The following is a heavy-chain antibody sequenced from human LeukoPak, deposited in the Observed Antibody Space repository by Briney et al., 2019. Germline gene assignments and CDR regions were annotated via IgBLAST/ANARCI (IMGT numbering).Heavy chain of an antibody. D-gene: IGHD6-13*01. Sequence: ASVKVSCKASGGTFTSYTISWVRQAPGQGLDWMGRIIPLFGTVDFVQKFTGRVTITADKSTSTAYMELSNLRSEDTAVYYCAALGQLALGVGYYFDYWGQGTLVTVSS. J-gene: IGHJ4*02. CDR2: IIPLFGTV. CDR1: GGTFTSYT. V-gene: IGHV1-69*08. CDR3: AALGQLALGVGYYFDY.